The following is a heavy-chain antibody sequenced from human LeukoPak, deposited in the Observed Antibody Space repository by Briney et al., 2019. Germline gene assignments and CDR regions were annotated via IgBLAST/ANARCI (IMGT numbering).Heavy chain of an antibody. CDR3: ARHLRSSSGWYGSFDP. CDR2: IYYSGST. CDR1: GGSISSSGYY. D-gene: IGHD6-19*01. Sequence: SETLSLTCTVSGGSISSSGYYWGWIRQPPGTGLEWIGSIYYSGSTYYNPSLKSRVTISVDTSKNQFSLKLSSVTAADTAVYYCARHLRSSSGWYGSFDPWGQGTLVTVSS. V-gene: IGHV4-39*01. J-gene: IGHJ5*02.